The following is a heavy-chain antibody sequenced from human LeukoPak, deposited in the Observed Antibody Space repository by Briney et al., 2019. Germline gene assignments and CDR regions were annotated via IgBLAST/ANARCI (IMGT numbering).Heavy chain of an antibody. J-gene: IGHJ4*02. CDR2: INHSGST. D-gene: IGHD3-22*01. CDR1: GGSFSGYY. CDR3: ARGAYYYERSSYSPFDY. V-gene: IGHV4-34*01. Sequence: QASETLSLTCAVYGGSFSGYYWSWIRQPPGKGLEWIGEINHSGSTNYNPSLKSRVTISVDTSKNQFSLKLSSVTAADTAVYYCARGAYYYERSSYSPFDYWGQGTLVTVSS.